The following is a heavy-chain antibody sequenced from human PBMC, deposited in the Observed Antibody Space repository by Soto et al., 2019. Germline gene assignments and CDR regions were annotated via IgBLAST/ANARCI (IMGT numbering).Heavy chain of an antibody. CDR3: ARGQGRTRVAATQLLLNLRLFQH. CDR1: GGSFSGYY. V-gene: IGHV4-34*01. Sequence: SETLSLTCAVYGGSFSGYYWSWIRQPPGKGLEWIGEINHSGSTNYNPSLKSRVTISVDTSKNQFSLKLSSVTAADTAVYYCARGQGRTRVAATQLLLNLRLFQHWGQGTLVTVSS. D-gene: IGHD2-15*01. CDR2: INHSGST. J-gene: IGHJ1*01.